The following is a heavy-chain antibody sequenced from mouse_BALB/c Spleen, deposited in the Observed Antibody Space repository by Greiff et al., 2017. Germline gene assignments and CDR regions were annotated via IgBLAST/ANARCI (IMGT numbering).Heavy chain of an antibody. CDR2: ISNLAYSI. CDR1: GFTFSDYG. D-gene: IGHD2-1*01. CDR3: ARGDGNRLYYAMDY. V-gene: IGHV5-15*02. J-gene: IGHJ4*01. Sequence: EVKLVESGGGLVQPGGSRKLSCAASGFTFSDYGMAWVRQAPGKGPEWVAFISNLAYSIYYADTVTGRFTISSENAKNTLYLEMSSLRSEDTAMYYCARGDGNRLYYAMDYWGQGTSVTVSS.